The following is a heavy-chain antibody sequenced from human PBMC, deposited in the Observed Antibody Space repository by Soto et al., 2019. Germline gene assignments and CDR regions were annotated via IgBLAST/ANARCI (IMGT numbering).Heavy chain of an antibody. CDR1: GYTLTELS. CDR3: ATDLLFPSAIAVPAFDI. D-gene: IGHD6-19*01. CDR2: FDPEDGET. V-gene: IGHV1-24*01. J-gene: IGHJ3*02. Sequence: ASVKVSCKVSGYTLTELSMHWVRQAPGKGLEWMGGFDPEDGETIYAQKFQGRVTMTEDTSTDTAYMELSSLRSEDTAVYYCATDLLFPSAIAVPAFDIWGQGTMVTVSS.